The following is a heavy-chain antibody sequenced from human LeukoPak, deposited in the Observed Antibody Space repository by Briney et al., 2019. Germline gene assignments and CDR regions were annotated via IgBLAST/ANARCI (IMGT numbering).Heavy chain of an antibody. J-gene: IGHJ6*03. CDR2: ISGSGGST. CDR1: GFTFGSYA. V-gene: IGHV3-23*01. Sequence: GGSLRLSCAASGFTFGSYAMSWVRQAPGKGLEWVSAISGSGGSTYYADSVKGRFTISRDNAKNTLYLQMNSLRAEDTAVYYCARDRYYYYYMDVWGKGTTVTVSS. CDR3: ARDRYYYYYMDV.